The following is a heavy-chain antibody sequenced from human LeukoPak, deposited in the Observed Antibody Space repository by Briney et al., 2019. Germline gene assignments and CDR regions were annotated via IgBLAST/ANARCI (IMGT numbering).Heavy chain of an antibody. V-gene: IGHV3-21*01. CDR2: ISSSSSYI. Sequence: GGSLRLSCAASGFTFSSYSMNWVRQAPGEGLEWVSSISSSSSYIYYADSVKGRFTISRDNAKNSLYLQMNSLRADDTAVYYCAKSSGSYTASWGQGTLVTVSS. CDR3: AKSSGSYTAS. CDR1: GFTFSSYS. D-gene: IGHD1-26*01. J-gene: IGHJ5*02.